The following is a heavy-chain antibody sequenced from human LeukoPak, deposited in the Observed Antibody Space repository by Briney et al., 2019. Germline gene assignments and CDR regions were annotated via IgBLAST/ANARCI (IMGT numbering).Heavy chain of an antibody. CDR3: ARGVANTRPSGWYYFDY. Sequence: KASETLSLTCTVSGGSISSYYWSWIRQPPGKGLEWIGYIYYSGSTNYNPSLKSRVTISVDTSKNQFSLKLSSVTAADTAVYYCARGVANTRPSGWYYFDYWGQGTLVTVSS. CDR1: GGSISSYY. V-gene: IGHV4-59*01. D-gene: IGHD6-19*01. J-gene: IGHJ4*02. CDR2: IYYSGST.